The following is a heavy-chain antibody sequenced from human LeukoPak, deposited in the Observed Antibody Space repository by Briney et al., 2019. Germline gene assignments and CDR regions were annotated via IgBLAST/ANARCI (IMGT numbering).Heavy chain of an antibody. J-gene: IGHJ4*02. D-gene: IGHD3-10*02. CDR3: AKDQNVVGTLDY. CDR1: GFSFTGYY. Sequence: ASVKVSCKASGFSFTGYYMHWVRQAPGQGLEWMGWINPNSGGTNSAQKFQGRVTMTRDTSISVAYLELSSLKSDDTAVYYCAKDQNVVGTLDYWGQGTLVTVSS. V-gene: IGHV1-2*02. CDR2: INPNSGGT.